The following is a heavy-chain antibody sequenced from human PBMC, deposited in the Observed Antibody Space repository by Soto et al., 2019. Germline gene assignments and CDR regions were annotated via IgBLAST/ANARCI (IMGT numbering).Heavy chain of an antibody. Sequence: GASVKVSCKASGYTFTSYGISWVRQAPGQGLEWMGWISAYNGNTNYAQKLQGRVTMTTDTSTSTAYMEQRSLRSDDTAVYYCARARYSSGSGPYYFDYWGQGTLVTVSS. CDR2: ISAYNGNT. D-gene: IGHD6-25*01. CDR1: GYTFTSYG. J-gene: IGHJ4*02. V-gene: IGHV1-18*01. CDR3: ARARYSSGSGPYYFDY.